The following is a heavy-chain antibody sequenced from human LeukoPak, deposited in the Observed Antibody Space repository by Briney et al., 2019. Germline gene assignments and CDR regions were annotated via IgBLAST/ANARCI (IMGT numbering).Heavy chain of an antibody. J-gene: IGHJ4*02. V-gene: IGHV3-7*01. CDR3: ANGDGFDY. CDR2: IKQDGSEK. Sequence: GGSLRLSCATSGFTFSNFWMSWVRQAPGKGLEWVANIKQDGSEKYYVDSVKGRFTISRDNAKNSLYLQMNSLRAEDTAVYYCANGDGFDYWGQGTPVTVSS. D-gene: IGHD5-24*01. CDR1: GFTFSNFW.